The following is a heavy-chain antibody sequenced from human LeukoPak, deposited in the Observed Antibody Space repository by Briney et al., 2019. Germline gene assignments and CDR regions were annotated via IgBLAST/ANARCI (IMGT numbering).Heavy chain of an antibody. J-gene: IGHJ4*02. Sequence: GGSLRLSCAASGFTFSNYWMSWVRQAPGKGLEWVANIKEDGSEKYYVDSVRGRFTISRDNAKNTLSLQMNSLRAEDTAVYYCVRYTRRYPFDYWGQGTLVTVSS. D-gene: IGHD2-2*02. V-gene: IGHV3-7*04. CDR3: VRYTRRYPFDY. CDR1: GFTFSNYW. CDR2: IKEDGSEK.